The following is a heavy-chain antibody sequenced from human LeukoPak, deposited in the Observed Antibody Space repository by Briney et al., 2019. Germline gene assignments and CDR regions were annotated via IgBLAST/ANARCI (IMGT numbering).Heavy chain of an antibody. J-gene: IGHJ6*03. Sequence: GGSLRLSCAASGFTVSSNYMSWVRQAPGKGLEWVSVIYSGGSTYYADSVEGRFTISRDNSKNTLYLQMNSLRAEDTAVYYCASFGDLSYYYYYMDVWGKGTTVTVSS. V-gene: IGHV3-53*01. CDR3: ASFGDLSYYYYYMDV. CDR2: IYSGGST. CDR1: GFTVSSNY. D-gene: IGHD3-3*01.